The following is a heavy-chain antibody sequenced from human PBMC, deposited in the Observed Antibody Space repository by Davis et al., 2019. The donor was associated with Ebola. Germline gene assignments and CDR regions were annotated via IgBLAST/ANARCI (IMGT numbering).Heavy chain of an antibody. J-gene: IGHJ4*02. Sequence: GESLKISCAASGFTFSGSAMHWVRQASGKGLEWVGRIRTKTNNYATAYAASVKGRFSISRDDSRNTAYLQMNSLRAEDTAVYYCARRADYWGQGTLVTVSS. CDR2: IRTKTNNYAT. CDR1: GFTFSGSA. CDR3: ARRADY. V-gene: IGHV3-73*01.